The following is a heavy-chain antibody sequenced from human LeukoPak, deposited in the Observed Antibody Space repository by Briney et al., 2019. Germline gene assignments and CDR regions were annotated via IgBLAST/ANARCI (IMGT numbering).Heavy chain of an antibody. CDR2: INHSGST. CDR3: ARRGYYDSSGYPIDY. CDR1: GGSISSSSYY. J-gene: IGHJ4*02. Sequence: SETLSLTCTVSGGSISSSSYYWSWIRQPPGKGLEWIGEINHSGSTNYNPSLKSRVTISVDTSKNQFSLKLSSVTAADTAVYYCARRGYYDSSGYPIDYWGQGTLVTVSS. D-gene: IGHD3-22*01. V-gene: IGHV4-39*07.